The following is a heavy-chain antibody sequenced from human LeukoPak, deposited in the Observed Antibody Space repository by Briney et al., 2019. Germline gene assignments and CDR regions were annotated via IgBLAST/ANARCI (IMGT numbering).Heavy chain of an antibody. V-gene: IGHV3-53*01. CDR1: GFTVGGTY. Sequence: PGGSLRLSCAASGFTVGGTYMSWVRQAAGKGWQWVSTIFDAGRTTYADSVQGRFTISRDSYMNTLFLQMNSLRADGTAVYYCAGATKWLAHDFWGQGILVTVSS. D-gene: IGHD6-19*01. CDR3: AGATKWLAHDF. CDR2: IFDAGRT. J-gene: IGHJ4*02.